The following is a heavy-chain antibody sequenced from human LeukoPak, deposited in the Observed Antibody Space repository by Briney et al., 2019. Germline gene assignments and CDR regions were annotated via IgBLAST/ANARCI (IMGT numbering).Heavy chain of an antibody. J-gene: IGHJ4*02. D-gene: IGHD3-16*01. Sequence: KTSETLSLTCTVSGSSISSHYWSWIRQPPGKGLEWIGYIYYSGSTNYNPSLKSRVTISVDTSKNQFSLKLSSVTAADTAVYYCAREFVGALDYWGQGTLVTVSS. CDR3: AREFVGALDY. CDR1: GSSISSHY. CDR2: IYYSGST. V-gene: IGHV4-59*11.